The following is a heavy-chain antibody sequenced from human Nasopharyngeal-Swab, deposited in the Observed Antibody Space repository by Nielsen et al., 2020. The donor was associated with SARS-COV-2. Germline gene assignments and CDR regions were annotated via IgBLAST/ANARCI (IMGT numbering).Heavy chain of an antibody. V-gene: IGHV3-21*01. CDR1: GFTFSSYS. J-gene: IGHJ6*02. CDR2: ISSSSSYI. Sequence: GGSLRLCCAASGFTFSSYSMNWVRQAPGKGLEWVSSISSSSSYIYYADSVKGRFTISRDNAKNSLYLQMNSLRAEDTAVYYCARGQYCSSTSCYARGYYYYYGMDVWGQGTTVTVSS. D-gene: IGHD2-2*01. CDR3: ARGQYCSSTSCYARGYYYYYGMDV.